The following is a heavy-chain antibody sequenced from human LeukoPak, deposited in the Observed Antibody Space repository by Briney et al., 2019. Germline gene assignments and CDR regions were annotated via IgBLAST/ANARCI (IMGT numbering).Heavy chain of an antibody. D-gene: IGHD6-19*01. CDR1: GGSISSSSYY. CDR2: IYYSGST. V-gene: IGHV4-39*01. Sequence: SETLSLTCTVSGGSISSSSYYWGRIRQPPGKGLEWIGSIYYSGSTYYNPSLKSRVTISVDTSKNQFSLKLSSVTAADTAVYYCARGRRIAVAGRLFFDYWGQGTLVTVSS. CDR3: ARGRRIAVAGRLFFDY. J-gene: IGHJ4*02.